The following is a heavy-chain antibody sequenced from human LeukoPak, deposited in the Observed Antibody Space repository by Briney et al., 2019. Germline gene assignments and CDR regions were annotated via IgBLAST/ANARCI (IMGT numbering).Heavy chain of an antibody. CDR3: AKEDYSNSAY. Sequence: GRSLRLSCAASGFTFSSYAMHWVRQAPGKGLEWVAVISYDGSNKYYADSVKGRFTISRDNSKNTLYLQMNSLRAEDTAVYYCAKEDYSNSAYWGQGTLVTVSS. D-gene: IGHD4-4*01. J-gene: IGHJ4*02. CDR1: GFTFSSYA. V-gene: IGHV3-30-3*02. CDR2: ISYDGSNK.